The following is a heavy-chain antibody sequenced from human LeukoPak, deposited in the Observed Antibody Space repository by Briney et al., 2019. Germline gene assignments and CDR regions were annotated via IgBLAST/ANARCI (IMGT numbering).Heavy chain of an antibody. CDR1: GYTFTGYY. V-gene: IGHV1-2*02. D-gene: IGHD3-22*01. Sequence: ASVKVSCKASGYTFTGYYMHWVRQAPGQGLEWMGWINPNSGGTNYAQKFQGRVTMTRDTSISTAYMELSRLRSDDTAVYYCARPAEFNYYDGSGNNAFDIWGQGTMVTVSS. CDR3: ARPAEFNYYDGSGNNAFDI. J-gene: IGHJ3*02. CDR2: INPNSGGT.